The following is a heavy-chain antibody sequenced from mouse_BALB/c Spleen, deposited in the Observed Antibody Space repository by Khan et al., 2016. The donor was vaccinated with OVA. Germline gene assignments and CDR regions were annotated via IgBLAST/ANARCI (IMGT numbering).Heavy chain of an antibody. CDR1: GDSITNGY. CDR3: ARGNYPFVY. D-gene: IGHD2-1*01. CDR2: ISYSGST. V-gene: IGHV3-8*02. Sequence: EVQLQESGPSLVKPSQTLSLTCSVTGDSITNGYSNWIRKFPGNKLEYMGYISYSGSTYYYPSLKSRISITRDTSKNQYHLQLNSVTTEDTATYYVARGNYPFVYWGQGTLVTVSA. J-gene: IGHJ3*01.